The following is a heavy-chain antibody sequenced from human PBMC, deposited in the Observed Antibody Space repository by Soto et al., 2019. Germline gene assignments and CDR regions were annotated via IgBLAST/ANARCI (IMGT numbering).Heavy chain of an antibody. Sequence: ASVKVSCKASGYTFTSYAMHWVRQAPGQRLEWMGGFDPEDGETIYAQKFQGRVTMTEDTSTDTAYMELSSLRSEDTAVYYCATPSSYYYDSSGYQSHWFDPWGQGTLVTVSS. CDR3: ATPSSYYYDSSGYQSHWFDP. J-gene: IGHJ5*02. CDR2: FDPEDGET. V-gene: IGHV1-24*01. D-gene: IGHD3-22*01. CDR1: GYTFTSYA.